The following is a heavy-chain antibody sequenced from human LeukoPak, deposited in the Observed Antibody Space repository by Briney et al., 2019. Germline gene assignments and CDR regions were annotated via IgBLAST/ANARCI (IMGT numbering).Heavy chain of an antibody. Sequence: SETLSLTCTVSGGSISSGGYYWSWIRQPAGKGLEWIGRIYTSGSTNYNPSLKRRVTISVDTSKNQFSLKLSSVTAADTAVYYCARTYYYGSGSYYNEGRDFDYWGQGTLVTVSS. J-gene: IGHJ4*02. V-gene: IGHV4-61*02. CDR3: ARTYYYGSGSYYNEGRDFDY. CDR1: GGSISSGGYY. D-gene: IGHD3-10*01. CDR2: IYTSGST.